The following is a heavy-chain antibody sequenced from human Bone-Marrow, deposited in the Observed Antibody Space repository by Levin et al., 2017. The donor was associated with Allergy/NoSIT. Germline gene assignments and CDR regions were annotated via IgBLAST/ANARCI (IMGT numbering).Heavy chain of an antibody. V-gene: IGHV3-7*03. CDR1: GITLSTFW. J-gene: IGHJ5*02. D-gene: IGHD4-11*01. Sequence: PGESLKISCAASGITLSTFWMSWVRQAPGKGLEWVANINQDGSQTYYVDSVKGRFTISRDNANNSVFLQLHYLRADDTAFYYCARDTTVGGEAWGQGTLVTVSS. CDR2: INQDGSQT. CDR3: ARDTTVGGEA.